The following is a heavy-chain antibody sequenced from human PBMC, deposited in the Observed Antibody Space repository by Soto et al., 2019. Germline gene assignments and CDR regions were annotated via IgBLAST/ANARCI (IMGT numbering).Heavy chain of an antibody. D-gene: IGHD4-17*01. CDR1: GFTFSSYG. CDR2: ISYDGSNK. CDR3: AKDSGYGDLRPLDY. Sequence: ESVGGVVQPGRSLRLSCAASGFTFSSYGMHWVRQAPGKGLEWVAVISYDGSNKYYADSVKGRFTISRDNSKNTLYLQMNSLRAEDTAVYYCAKDSGYGDLRPLDYWGQGTLVTVSS. J-gene: IGHJ4*02. V-gene: IGHV3-30*18.